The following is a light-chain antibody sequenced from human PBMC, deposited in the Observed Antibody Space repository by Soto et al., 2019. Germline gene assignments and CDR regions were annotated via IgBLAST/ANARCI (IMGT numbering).Light chain of an antibody. CDR3: SSYTTSSTTWV. CDR1: SSDVGGYNY. J-gene: IGLJ1*01. CDR2: NVS. V-gene: IGLV2-14*03. Sequence: QSALTQPTSVSGSPGQSITISCTGTSSDVGGYNYVSWYQHHPGKAPKLMICNVSDRPSGVSNRFSGSKSGNTASLTISGLQAEDEADYYCSSYTTSSTTWVFGTGTKLTVL.